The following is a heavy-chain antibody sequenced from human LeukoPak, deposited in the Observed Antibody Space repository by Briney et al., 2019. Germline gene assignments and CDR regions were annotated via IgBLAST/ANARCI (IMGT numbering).Heavy chain of an antibody. D-gene: IGHD1-26*01. CDR3: AKDKGWGYSTYDYYGMDV. CDR2: IKPDENEK. J-gene: IGHJ6*02. V-gene: IGHV3-7*03. Sequence: SGGSLRLSCAASGFTFNNYWMSWVRQAPGKGLEWVANIKPDENEKFYVDSVKGRFTISRDNSKNTLYLQMNSLRAEDTAVYYCAKDKGWGYSTYDYYGMDVWGQGTTVTVSS. CDR1: GFTFNNYW.